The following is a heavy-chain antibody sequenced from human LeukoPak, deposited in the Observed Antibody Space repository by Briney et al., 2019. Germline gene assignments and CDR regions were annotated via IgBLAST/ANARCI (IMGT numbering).Heavy chain of an antibody. D-gene: IGHD3-9*01. CDR1: GLTFSSYW. CDR3: ARAKVRYFDWPLGPLDAFDI. J-gene: IGHJ3*02. CDR2: INSDGSST. V-gene: IGHV3-74*01. Sequence: GGSLRLSCAASGLTFSSYWMHWVRQAPGKGLVWVSRINSDGSSTSYADSVKGRFTISRDNAKNTLYLQMNSLRAEDTAVYYCARAKVRYFDWPLGPLDAFDIWGQGTMVTASS.